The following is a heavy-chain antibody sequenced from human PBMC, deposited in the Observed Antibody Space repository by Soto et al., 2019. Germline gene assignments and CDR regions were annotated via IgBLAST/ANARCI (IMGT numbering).Heavy chain of an antibody. Sequence: SETLSLTCTISGGSISSYYWSWIRQPPGKGLEWIGYIYYSGSTNYNPSLKSRVTISVDTSKNQFSLKLSSVTAADTAVYHCAIAYCSSTSCYAPRYFDLWGRGTLVTVSS. V-gene: IGHV4-59*01. J-gene: IGHJ2*01. CDR3: AIAYCSSTSCYAPRYFDL. D-gene: IGHD2-2*01. CDR1: GGSISSYY. CDR2: IYYSGST.